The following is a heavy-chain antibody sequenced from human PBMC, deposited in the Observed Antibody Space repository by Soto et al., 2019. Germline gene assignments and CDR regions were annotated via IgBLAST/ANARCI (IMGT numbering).Heavy chain of an antibody. CDR2: ISYDGSDK. J-gene: IGHJ4*02. D-gene: IGHD6-19*01. CDR3: AKDGKGYSSGWYAPSLDY. V-gene: IGHV3-30*18. Sequence: QVQLVESGGGVVQPGRSLRLSCAASGFPFSTYGMHWVRQAPGKGLEWVAVISYDGSDKYYADSVKGRFTISRDNSKNTVYLQMNSLRADDTAVYFCAKDGKGYSSGWYAPSLDYWGQGTLVTVSS. CDR1: GFPFSTYG.